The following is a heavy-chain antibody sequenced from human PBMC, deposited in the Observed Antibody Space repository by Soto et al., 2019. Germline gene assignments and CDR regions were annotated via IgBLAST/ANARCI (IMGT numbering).Heavy chain of an antibody. Sequence: SVKVSCKASGGTFSSYAISWVRQAPGQGLEWMGGIIPIFGTASYAQKFQGRVTITADESTSTAYMELSSLRSEDTAVYYCARDLGVRWYDEYYFDYWGQGTLVTVSS. V-gene: IGHV1-69*13. CDR2: IIPIFGTA. J-gene: IGHJ4*02. D-gene: IGHD2-15*01. CDR3: ARDLGVRWYDEYYFDY. CDR1: GGTFSSYA.